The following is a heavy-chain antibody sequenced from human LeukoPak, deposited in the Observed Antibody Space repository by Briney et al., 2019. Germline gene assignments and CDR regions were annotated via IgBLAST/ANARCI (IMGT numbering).Heavy chain of an antibody. D-gene: IGHD6-19*01. J-gene: IGHJ4*02. CDR3: ARDLGSIAVAGRGKTGDY. CDR1: GGTFSSYA. CDR2: IIPILGIA. Sequence: SVKVSCKASGGTFSSYAISWVRQAPGQGLEWMGRIIPILGIANYAQKFQGRVTITADKSTSTAYMELSSLRSEDTAVYYCARDLGSIAVAGRGKTGDYGGQGTLVTVSS. V-gene: IGHV1-69*04.